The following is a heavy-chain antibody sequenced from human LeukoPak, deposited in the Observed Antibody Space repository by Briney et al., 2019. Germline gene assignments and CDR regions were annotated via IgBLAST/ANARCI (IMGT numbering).Heavy chain of an antibody. V-gene: IGHV1-3*03. CDR2: INTGNGNT. J-gene: IGHJ5*02. Sequence: ASVKVSCKASGYTFTSYTMHWVRQAPGQRLEWMGWINTGNGNTKYSQEFQGRITLTRDMSATTDYMELSSLTSEDTAVYYCARDNSVGGIAWWFDPWGQGTLVTVSS. CDR3: ARDNSVGGIAWWFDP. CDR1: GYTFTSYT. D-gene: IGHD1-26*01.